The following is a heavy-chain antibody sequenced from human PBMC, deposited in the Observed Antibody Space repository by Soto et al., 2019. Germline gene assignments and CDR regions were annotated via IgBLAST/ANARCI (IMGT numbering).Heavy chain of an antibody. CDR1: GFTFGNYA. V-gene: IGHV3-30-3*01. CDR3: ARVGSDEGYYYGAMDV. CDR2: ISYDGSNK. D-gene: IGHD2-15*01. J-gene: IGHJ6*02. Sequence: QVQLVESGGGVVQPGRSLRLSCVASGFTFGNYAMHWVRQAPGKGLEWVALISYDGSNKHYVASVKGRFTISRDNFRNQLYMEMSRLRDEDTAVYYCARVGSDEGYYYGAMDVWGQGTTVTVSS.